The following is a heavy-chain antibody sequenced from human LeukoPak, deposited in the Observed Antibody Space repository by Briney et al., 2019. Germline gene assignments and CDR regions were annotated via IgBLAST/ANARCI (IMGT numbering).Heavy chain of an antibody. CDR2: INPNSGGT. V-gene: IGHV1-2*02. J-gene: IGHJ3*02. CDR1: GYTFTGYY. D-gene: IGHD3-22*01. Sequence: GASVKVSCKASGYTFTGYYMHWVRQAPGQGLEWMGWINPNSGGTNYAQKFQGRVTMTTDTSTSTAYMELRSLRSDDTAVYYCARHYDSSGYSGHGDAFDIWGQGTMVTVSS. CDR3: ARHYDSSGYSGHGDAFDI.